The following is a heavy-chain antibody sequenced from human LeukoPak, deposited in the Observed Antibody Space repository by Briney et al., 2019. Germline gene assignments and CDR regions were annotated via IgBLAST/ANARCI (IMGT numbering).Heavy chain of an antibody. CDR1: GFTFSDYY. CDR2: ISSSGSTI. J-gene: IGHJ6*03. Sequence: GGSLRLSCAASGFTFSDYYMSWIRQPPGKGRERVSYISSSGSTIYYADSVKGRFTISRDNAKNSLYLQMNSLRAEDTAVYYCARDTGMATMGYYYYYMDVWGKGTTVTVSS. V-gene: IGHV3-11*04. D-gene: IGHD5-24*01. CDR3: ARDTGMATMGYYYYYMDV.